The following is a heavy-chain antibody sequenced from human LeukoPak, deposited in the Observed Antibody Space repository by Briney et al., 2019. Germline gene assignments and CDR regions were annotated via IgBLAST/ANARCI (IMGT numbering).Heavy chain of an antibody. CDR3: ARGPAAAGFYYYYYGMDV. CDR2: INPNSGGT. J-gene: IGHJ6*02. V-gene: IGHV1-2*02. D-gene: IGHD6-13*01. Sequence: ASVKVSCKASGYTFTGYYMHWERQAPGQGLEWMGWINPNSGGTNYAQKFQGRVTMTRDTSISTAYMELSRLRSDDTAVYYCARGPAAAGFYYYYYGMDVWGQGTTVTVSS. CDR1: GYTFTGYY.